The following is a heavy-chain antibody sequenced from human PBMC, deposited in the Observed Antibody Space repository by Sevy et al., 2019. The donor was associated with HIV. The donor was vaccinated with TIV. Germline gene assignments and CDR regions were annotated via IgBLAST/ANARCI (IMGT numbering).Heavy chain of an antibody. CDR1: GGSISSYY. CDR2: IYYRGST. Sequence: SETLSLTCTVSGGSISSYYWSWIRQPPGKGLEWIGYIYYRGSTNSNPSLKSRVTISVDTSKNQFSLKLSSVTAPDTAVYYCARASGPRNYGGNFDYWGQGTLVTVSS. J-gene: IGHJ4*02. V-gene: IGHV4-59*01. D-gene: IGHD4-17*01. CDR3: ARASGPRNYGGNFDY.